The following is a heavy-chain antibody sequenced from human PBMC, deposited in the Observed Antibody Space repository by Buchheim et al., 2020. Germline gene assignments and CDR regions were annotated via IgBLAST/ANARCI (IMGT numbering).Heavy chain of an antibody. CDR1: GFTFGDHA. Sequence: EVQLVESGGGLVQPGRSLRLSCIASGFTFGDHAMNWFRQAPGKGLEWVGFIRSKGYGGSADYAASVKGRFTISRDGSESMAYLQMNSLKTEDTAVYYCTRVRFYDSSGYYYLFDYWGQGT. J-gene: IGHJ4*02. D-gene: IGHD3-22*01. CDR3: TRVRFYDSSGYYYLFDY. CDR2: IRSKGYGGSA. V-gene: IGHV3-49*01.